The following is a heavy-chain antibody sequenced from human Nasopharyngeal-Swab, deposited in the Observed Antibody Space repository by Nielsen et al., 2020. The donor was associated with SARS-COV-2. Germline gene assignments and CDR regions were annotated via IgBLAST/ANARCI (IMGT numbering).Heavy chain of an antibody. D-gene: IGHD3-9*01. CDR1: GGSFSGYY. J-gene: IGHJ3*02. Sequence: SQTLSLTCAVYGGSFSGYYWSWIRQPPGKGLEWIGEINHSGSTNYNPSLKSRVTISVDTSKNQFSLKLSSVTAADTAVYHCARGRETYYDVLTGYPYGAFDIWGQGTMVTVSS. CDR3: ARGRETYYDVLTGYPYGAFDI. V-gene: IGHV4-34*01. CDR2: INHSGST.